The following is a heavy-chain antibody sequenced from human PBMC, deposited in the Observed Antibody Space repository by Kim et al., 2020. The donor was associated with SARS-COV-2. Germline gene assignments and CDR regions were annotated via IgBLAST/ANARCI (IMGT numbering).Heavy chain of an antibody. CDR3: ADRSGNLNFDY. Sequence: SETLSLTCAVYGGSFSGFYWGWIRHPPGKGLEWIGEISHSGSTHYNPSLKGRVTISRDTSKKHFSLKLTSVTAADTAVYSCADRSGNLNFDYWGKGTLVT. CDR1: GGSFSGFY. D-gene: IGHD1-26*01. CDR2: ISHSGST. J-gene: IGHJ4*02. V-gene: IGHV4-34*01.